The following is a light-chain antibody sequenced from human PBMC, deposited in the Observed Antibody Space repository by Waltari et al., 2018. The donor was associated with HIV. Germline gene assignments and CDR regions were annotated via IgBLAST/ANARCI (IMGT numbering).Light chain of an antibody. CDR3: QQYDDLPRT. CDR2: DAS. CDR1: QDIRNY. Sequence: DIQMTQSPSSLSASEGDRVTITCQASQDIRNYLNWFQQKPGEAPKFLIYDASNLETGVPSRFSGSGSGTEFTFTISSLQPEDIATYYCQQYDDLPRTFGQGTKVEIK. V-gene: IGKV1-33*01. J-gene: IGKJ1*01.